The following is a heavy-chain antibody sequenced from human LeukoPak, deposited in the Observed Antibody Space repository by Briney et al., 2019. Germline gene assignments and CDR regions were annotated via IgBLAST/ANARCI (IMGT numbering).Heavy chain of an antibody. J-gene: IGHJ6*02. D-gene: IGHD6-13*01. CDR1: GFTFTSYW. Sequence: GGSMRLSCAASGFTFTSYWMTWVRKAQGKGLEWVSAITDSDSGTYYADSVKGRFTISRDNSKNTLYLQMNSLGAEDTAVYYCAKAYGYSSSWTSNYYFYGLDVWGQGTTVTVSS. CDR2: ITDSDSGT. V-gene: IGHV3-23*01. CDR3: AKAYGYSSSWTSNYYFYGLDV.